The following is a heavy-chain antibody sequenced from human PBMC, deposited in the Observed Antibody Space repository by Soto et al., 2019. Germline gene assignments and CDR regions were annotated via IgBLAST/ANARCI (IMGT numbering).Heavy chain of an antibody. D-gene: IGHD3-3*01. CDR1: GGSFSGYY. J-gene: IGHJ6*02. CDR2: INHSGST. V-gene: IGHV4-34*01. Sequence: SETLSLTCAVYGGSFSGYYWSWIRQPPGKGLEWIGEINHSGSTNYNPSLKSRVTISVDTSKNQFSLKLSSVTAADTAVDYCARTYYDFWSGYRPYYHYYGMDVWGQGTTVTVSS. CDR3: ARTYYDFWSGYRPYYHYYGMDV.